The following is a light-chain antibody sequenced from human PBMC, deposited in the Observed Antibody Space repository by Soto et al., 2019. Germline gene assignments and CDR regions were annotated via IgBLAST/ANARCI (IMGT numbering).Light chain of an antibody. Sequence: EIVLTQSPGTLSLSPGERATLSCRASQSISSSYLAWYQQKPGQAPRLLIYGASSRATGSPDTFSGSGSGTDFTLSISRLEPEDFAVYYCQQYGSSRTFGQGTKVEIK. CDR2: GAS. CDR3: QQYGSSRT. V-gene: IGKV3-20*01. CDR1: QSISSSY. J-gene: IGKJ1*01.